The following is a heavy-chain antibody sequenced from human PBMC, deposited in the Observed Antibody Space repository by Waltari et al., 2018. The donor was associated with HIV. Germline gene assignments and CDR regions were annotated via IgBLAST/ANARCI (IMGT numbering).Heavy chain of an antibody. CDR2: INHSGST. V-gene: IGHV4-34*01. CDR3: ARKGELAGQGY. D-gene: IGHD1-26*01. Sequence: QVQLQQWGAGLLKPSETLSLTCAVYGGSFSGYYWSWIRQPPGKGLEWIGEINHSGSTNYNPSLKSRVTISVDTSKNQFSLKLSSVTAADTAVYYCARKGELAGQGYWGQGTLVTVSS. J-gene: IGHJ4*02. CDR1: GGSFSGYY.